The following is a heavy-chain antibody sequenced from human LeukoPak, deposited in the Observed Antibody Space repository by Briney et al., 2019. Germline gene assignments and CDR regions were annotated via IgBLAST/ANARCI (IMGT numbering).Heavy chain of an antibody. Sequence: RRCLRPSRVVSGFTFRNYGMHGVRQAPPRGLEWVAGIADDGRAKFYADSVKGRFTISRDNSKHTLYLQMNSLRAEDTAVYYCAKEATWGEWYFDYWGQGTLVTVSS. J-gene: IGHJ4*02. D-gene: IGHD3-10*01. CDR2: IADDGRAK. CDR1: GFTFRNYG. CDR3: AKEATWGEWYFDY. V-gene: IGHV3-30*18.